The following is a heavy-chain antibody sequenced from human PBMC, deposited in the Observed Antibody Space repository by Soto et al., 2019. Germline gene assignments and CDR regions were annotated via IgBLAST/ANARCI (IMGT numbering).Heavy chain of an antibody. J-gene: IGHJ5*02. CDR2: IYYSGST. Sequence: PSETLSLTCTVSGGSISSYYWSWIRQTPGKGLEWIGYIYYSGSTNYNPSLKSRVTISVDTSKNQFSLKLSSVTAADTAVYYCARVFYSSGWLFRWFDPWGQGTLVTVSS. D-gene: IGHD6-19*01. V-gene: IGHV4-59*01. CDR3: ARVFYSSGWLFRWFDP. CDR1: GGSISSYY.